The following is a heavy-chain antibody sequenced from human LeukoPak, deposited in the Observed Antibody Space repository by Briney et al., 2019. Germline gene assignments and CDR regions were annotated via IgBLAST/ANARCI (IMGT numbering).Heavy chain of an antibody. D-gene: IGHD4-23*01. Sequence: PSETLSLTCSVSGGSISCSTYYWGWIRQPPGKGLQWIGSIFYAGNTYYKPSLKGRVTISVDTSKNQFSLTLTSMTAADTAVYYCARVRAVVTPWVFDYWGQGTLVTVSS. CDR2: IFYAGNT. CDR3: ARVRAVVTPWVFDY. CDR1: GGSISCSTYY. V-gene: IGHV4-39*07. J-gene: IGHJ4*02.